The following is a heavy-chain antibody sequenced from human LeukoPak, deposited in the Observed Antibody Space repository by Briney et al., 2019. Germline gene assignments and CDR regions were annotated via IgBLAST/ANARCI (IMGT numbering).Heavy chain of an antibody. J-gene: IGHJ4*02. D-gene: IGHD5-12*01. CDR2: LKQDGSEK. Sequence: PGGSLRLSCAASGFTFSSYAMSWVRQAPGKGLEWVANLKQDGSEKYYVDSVKGRFTISRDNARNSLYLQMNSLRAEDTAVYYCARGGDYDFIRPADYWGQGTLVTVSS. V-gene: IGHV3-7*03. CDR3: ARGGDYDFIRPADY. CDR1: GFTFSSYA.